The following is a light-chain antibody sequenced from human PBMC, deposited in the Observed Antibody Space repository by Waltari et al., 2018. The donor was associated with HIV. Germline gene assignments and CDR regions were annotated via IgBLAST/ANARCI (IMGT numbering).Light chain of an antibody. V-gene: IGKV3-15*01. Sequence: EIVMTQSPGTLSVSPGERATLSCRASQSVTSNLAWYQQKPGQAPRLLIYGASTRATGIPARFSGSGSGTEFTLTISSVQSEDSAVYYCQQYNNWPPWTFGQGTKVEIK. CDR3: QQYNNWPPWT. CDR2: GAS. CDR1: QSVTSN. J-gene: IGKJ1*01.